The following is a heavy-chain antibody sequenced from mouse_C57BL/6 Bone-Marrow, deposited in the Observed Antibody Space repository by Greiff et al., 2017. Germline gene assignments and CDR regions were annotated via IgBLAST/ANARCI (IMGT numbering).Heavy chain of an antibody. CDR1: GSNIKDDY. CDR2: IDPDNGDP. J-gene: IGHJ3*01. D-gene: IGHD3-2*02. CDR3: TTRAAQATSFAY. Sequence: VQLKQSVAELVRPGASVTLSCPASGSNIKDDYMPWVTQRPNRGLEWIGWIDPDNGDPAYASKFQGKATITADTSSNTAYLQLSSLTSEDTAVYYCTTRAAQATSFAYWGQGTLGTVSA. V-gene: IGHV14-4*01.